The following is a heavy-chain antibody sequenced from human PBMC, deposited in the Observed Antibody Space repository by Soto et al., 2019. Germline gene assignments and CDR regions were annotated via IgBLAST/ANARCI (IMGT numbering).Heavy chain of an antibody. D-gene: IGHD3-3*01. V-gene: IGHV3-23*01. CDR1: GFTFSSYA. CDR3: AKDDGRGDYDFWSGYPGVDY. Sequence: GGSLRLSCAASGFTFSSYAMSWVRQAPGKGLEWVSAISGSGGSTYYADSVKGRFTISRDNSKNTLYLQMNSLRAEDTAVYYCAKDDGRGDYDFWSGYPGVDYWGQGTLVTVSS. J-gene: IGHJ4*02. CDR2: ISGSGGST.